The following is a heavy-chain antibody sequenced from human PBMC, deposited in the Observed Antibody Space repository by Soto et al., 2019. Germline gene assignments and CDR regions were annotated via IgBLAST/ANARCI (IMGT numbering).Heavy chain of an antibody. V-gene: IGHV4-39*01. CDR3: TRWRYSSSSLDWFDP. D-gene: IGHD6-6*01. CDR2: IYYSGST. J-gene: IGHJ5*02. Sequence: SETLSLTCTVSGGSISNSSYFWGWIRQPPGKGLVWIGNIYYSGSTYYNPSLKSRVTISVDTSKNQFSLKLSSVTAADTAVYYCTRWRYSSSSLDWFDPWGQGTLVTVSS. CDR1: GGSISNSSYF.